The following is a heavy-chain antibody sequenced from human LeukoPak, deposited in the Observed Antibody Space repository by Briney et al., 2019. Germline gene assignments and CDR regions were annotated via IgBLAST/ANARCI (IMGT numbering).Heavy chain of an antibody. CDR2: IYTSGST. V-gene: IGHV4-4*09. D-gene: IGHD1-26*01. CDR1: GGSISSYY. J-gene: IGHJ6*03. Sequence: SETLSLTCTVSGGSISSYYWSWIRQPPGKGLEWIGYIYTSGSTNYNPSLKSRVTISVDTSKNQFSPKLSSVTAADTAVYYCASGGSPASYYYYMDVWGKGTTVTVSS. CDR3: ASGGSPASYYYYMDV.